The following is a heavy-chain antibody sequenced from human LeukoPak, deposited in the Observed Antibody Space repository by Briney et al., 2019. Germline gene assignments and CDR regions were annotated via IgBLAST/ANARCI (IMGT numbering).Heavy chain of an antibody. CDR3: LFTGTITMNFDY. Sequence: GGSLRLSCAASGFTFSSYWMSWVRQAPGQGLEWVANIKQDGSEKYYVDSVKGRFTISRDNAKNSLYLQMNSLRAEDTAVYYCLFTGTITMNFDYWGQGTLVTVSS. J-gene: IGHJ4*02. V-gene: IGHV3-7*01. CDR2: IKQDGSEK. D-gene: IGHD1-1*01. CDR1: GFTFSSYW.